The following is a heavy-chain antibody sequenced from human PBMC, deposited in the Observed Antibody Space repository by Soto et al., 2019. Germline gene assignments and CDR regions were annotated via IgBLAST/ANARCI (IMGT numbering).Heavy chain of an antibody. CDR2: TYHSGST. CDR3: ARAHYGDYGYGMDV. V-gene: IGHV4-30-2*01. Sequence: QLQLQESGSGLVKPSQTLSLTCAVSGGSISSGGYSWSWIRQPPGKGLEWIGYTYHSGSTYYNPSLTSRVTISVDRSKHQFSLKLSSVTAADTAVYYCARAHYGDYGYGMDVWGQGTTVTVSS. J-gene: IGHJ6*02. CDR1: GGSISSGGYS. D-gene: IGHD4-17*01.